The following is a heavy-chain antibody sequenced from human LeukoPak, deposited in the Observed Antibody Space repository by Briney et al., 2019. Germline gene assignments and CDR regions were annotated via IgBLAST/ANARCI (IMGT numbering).Heavy chain of an antibody. CDR3: ARDTRPDLDAFDI. CDR2: IYHSGST. CDR1: GGSISSGGYY. J-gene: IGHJ3*02. V-gene: IGHV4-31*03. Sequence: SQTLSLTCTVSGGSISSGGYYWSWIRQHPGKGLEWIGYIYHSGSTYYNPSLKSRVTISVDTSKNQFSLKLSSVPAADTAVYYCARDTRPDLDAFDIWGQGTMVTVSS. D-gene: IGHD2-2*01.